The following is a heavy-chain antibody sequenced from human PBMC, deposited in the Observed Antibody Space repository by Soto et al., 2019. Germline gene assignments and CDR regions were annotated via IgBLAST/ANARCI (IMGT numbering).Heavy chain of an antibody. D-gene: IGHD5-12*01. J-gene: IGHJ6*03. CDR1: GFTFSDHY. CDR2: TRNKANSYTT. Sequence: GGSLRLSCAASGFTFSDHYMDWVRQAPGKGLEWVGRTRNKANSYTTEYAASVKGRFTISRDDSKNSLYLQMNSLKTEDTAVYYCARADIGGSRNYYYMDVWGKGTKVTVSS. V-gene: IGHV3-72*01. CDR3: ARADIGGSRNYYYMDV.